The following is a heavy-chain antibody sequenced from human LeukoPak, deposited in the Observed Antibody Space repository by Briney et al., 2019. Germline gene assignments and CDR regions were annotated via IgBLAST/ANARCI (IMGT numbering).Heavy chain of an antibody. D-gene: IGHD4-17*01. CDR2: IYYSGST. J-gene: IGHJ5*02. Sequence: PSETLSLTCTVSGGSISSSSYYWGWIRQPPGKGLEGIGRIYYSGSTNYNPSLKSRVTISVDTSKNQFSLKLSSVTAADTAVYYCARVLHDYGENNWFDPWGQGTLVTVSS. V-gene: IGHV4-39*07. CDR3: ARVLHDYGENNWFDP. CDR1: GGSISSSSYY.